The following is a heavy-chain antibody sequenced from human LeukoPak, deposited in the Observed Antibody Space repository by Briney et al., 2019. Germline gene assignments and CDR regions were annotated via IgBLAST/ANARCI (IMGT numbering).Heavy chain of an antibody. Sequence: GGSLRLSCAASGFTFSSSAMSWVRQVPGKGLEWVSGISASGGSTSYADSVKGRFTISRDNAKNSLCLQMNSLRDEDTAVYYCARDFYGDYSFDYWGQGTLVTVSS. CDR2: ISASGGST. V-gene: IGHV3-23*01. J-gene: IGHJ4*02. D-gene: IGHD4-17*01. CDR1: GFTFSSSA. CDR3: ARDFYGDYSFDY.